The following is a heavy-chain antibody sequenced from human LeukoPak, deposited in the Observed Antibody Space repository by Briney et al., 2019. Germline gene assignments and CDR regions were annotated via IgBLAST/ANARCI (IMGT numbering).Heavy chain of an antibody. CDR3: ARGPRYSFY. V-gene: IGHV3-53*01. CDR2: IYIDGTT. CDR1: GFIVSHNY. J-gene: IGHJ4*02. D-gene: IGHD6-13*01. Sequence: PGGSLRLSCAASGFIVSHNYMTWVRQAPGKGLEWISVIYIDGTTYYADSVKGRFTISRDQANNTLYLQMNTLRDEDTAVYYCARGPRYSFYWGQGTLVPVSS.